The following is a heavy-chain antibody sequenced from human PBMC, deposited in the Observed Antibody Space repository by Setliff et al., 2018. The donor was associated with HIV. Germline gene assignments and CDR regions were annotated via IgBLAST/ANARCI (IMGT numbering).Heavy chain of an antibody. J-gene: IGHJ6*02. Sequence: GASVKVSCKASGGTFSSYAISWVRQTPGQGLEWMGGIIPIFGTANYAQKFQGRVTITADESTSTAYMELSSLGSEDTAVYYCARGYDYLYYGMDVWGQGTTVTVSS. V-gene: IGHV1-69*13. D-gene: IGHD1-1*01. CDR3: ARGYDYLYYGMDV. CDR1: GGTFSSYA. CDR2: IIPIFGTA.